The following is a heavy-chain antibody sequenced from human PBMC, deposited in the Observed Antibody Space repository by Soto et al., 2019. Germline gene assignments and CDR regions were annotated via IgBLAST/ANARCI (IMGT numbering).Heavy chain of an antibody. J-gene: IGHJ4*02. V-gene: IGHV3-9*01. Sequence: GGSLRLSCAASGFTFDDYVMHWVRQAPGRGLEWVSGISWNSGTIGYADSVKGRFTISRDNAKNSLYLQMNSLRAEDTPFYYCPRDDYWGRGTLVTVSS. CDR2: ISWNSGTI. CDR1: GFTFDDYV. CDR3: PRDDY.